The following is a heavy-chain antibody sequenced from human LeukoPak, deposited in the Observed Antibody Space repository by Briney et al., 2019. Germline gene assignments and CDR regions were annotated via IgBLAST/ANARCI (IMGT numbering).Heavy chain of an antibody. Sequence: SETLSLTCTVSGGSISSYYWSWIRQPPGKGLEWIGYIYYSGSTNYNPSLKSRVTISVDTSKNQFSLKLSSVTAADTAVYYCARGIQNYYDSSGYSSAAFDIWGQGTMVTVSS. CDR3: ARGIQNYYDSSGYSSAAFDI. J-gene: IGHJ3*02. V-gene: IGHV4-59*12. D-gene: IGHD3-22*01. CDR1: GGSISSYY. CDR2: IYYSGST.